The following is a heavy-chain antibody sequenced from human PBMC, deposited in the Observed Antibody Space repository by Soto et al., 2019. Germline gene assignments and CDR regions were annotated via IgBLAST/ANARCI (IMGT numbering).Heavy chain of an antibody. Sequence: SETLSLTCAVYGGSFSGYYWSWIRQPPGKGLEWIGEINHSGSTNYNPSLKSRVTISVDTSKNQFSLKLSSVTAADTAVYYCARGLSLVAAVYYFDYWGQGTLVTVS. CDR1: GGSFSGYY. CDR2: INHSGST. CDR3: ARGLSLVAAVYYFDY. V-gene: IGHV4-34*01. D-gene: IGHD5-12*01. J-gene: IGHJ4*02.